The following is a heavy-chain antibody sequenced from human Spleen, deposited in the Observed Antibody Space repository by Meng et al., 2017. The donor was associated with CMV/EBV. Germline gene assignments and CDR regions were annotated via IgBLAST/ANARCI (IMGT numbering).Heavy chain of an antibody. CDR3: ASGYCSSSSCYAQYFQH. J-gene: IGHJ1*01. V-gene: IGHV1-2*02. D-gene: IGHD2-2*03. CDR2: VNPNSGGT. Sequence: TFTGYYIHWVRQAPGQGLEWMGWVNPNSGGTNYAQKFQGRVTMTRDTSITTVYMELSRLRYDDTAMYYCASGYCSSSSCYAQYFQHWGLGTLVTVSS. CDR1: TFTGYY.